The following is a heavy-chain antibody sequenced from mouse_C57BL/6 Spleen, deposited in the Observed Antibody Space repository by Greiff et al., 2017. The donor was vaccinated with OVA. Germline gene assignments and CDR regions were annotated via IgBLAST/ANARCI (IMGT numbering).Heavy chain of an antibody. D-gene: IGHD2-10*02. V-gene: IGHV5-12*01. CDR3: ARLYDSYAMDY. Sequence: DVHLVESGGGLVQPGGSLKLSCAASGFTFSDYYMYWVRQTPEKRLEWVAYISNGGGSTYYPDTVKGRFTISRDNAKNTLYLQMSRLKSEDTAMYYCARLYDSYAMDYWGQGTSVTVSS. CDR1: GFTFSDYY. J-gene: IGHJ4*01. CDR2: ISNGGGST.